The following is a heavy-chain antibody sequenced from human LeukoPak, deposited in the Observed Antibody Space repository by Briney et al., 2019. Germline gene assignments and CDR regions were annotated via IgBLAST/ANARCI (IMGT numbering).Heavy chain of an antibody. CDR3: AKDPSIAARGDWFDP. Sequence: GGSLRLSCAAFGFTFSSYAMSWVRQAPGKGLEWVSAISGSGGSTYYADSVKGRFTISRDNSKNTLYLQMNSLRAEDTAVYYCAKDPSIAARGDWFDPWGQGTLVTVSS. CDR1: GFTFSSYA. J-gene: IGHJ5*02. V-gene: IGHV3-23*01. D-gene: IGHD6-6*01. CDR2: ISGSGGST.